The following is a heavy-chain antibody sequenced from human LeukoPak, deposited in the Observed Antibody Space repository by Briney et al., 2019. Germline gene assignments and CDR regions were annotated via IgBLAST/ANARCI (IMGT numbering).Heavy chain of an antibody. CDR3: ARVGGLDIVAVPAAID. V-gene: IGHV1-69*01. J-gene: IGHJ4*02. CDR1: GGTFSSYA. CDR2: IIPIFGTA. Sequence: GSSVKVSCKASGGTFSSYAISWVRQAPGQGLEWMGGIIPIFGTANYAQKFQGRVTITADESTSTAYMELSSLRSEDTAVYYCARVGGLDIVAVPAAIDWGQGTLVTVSS. D-gene: IGHD2-2*03.